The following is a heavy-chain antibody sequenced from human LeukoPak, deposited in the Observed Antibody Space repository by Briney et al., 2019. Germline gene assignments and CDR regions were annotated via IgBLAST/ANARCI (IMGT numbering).Heavy chain of an antibody. CDR1: EFTFDDYA. Sequence: QPGRSLRLFCAASEFTFDDYAMHWVRQAPGKGLEWVSGISWNSGNIGYADSVKGRFTISRDNAKNSLYLQMNSLRAEGTALYYCAKGLRFLEWLFDDGFDIWGQGTMVTVSS. V-gene: IGHV3-9*01. D-gene: IGHD3-3*01. J-gene: IGHJ3*02. CDR3: AKGLRFLEWLFDDGFDI. CDR2: ISWNSGNI.